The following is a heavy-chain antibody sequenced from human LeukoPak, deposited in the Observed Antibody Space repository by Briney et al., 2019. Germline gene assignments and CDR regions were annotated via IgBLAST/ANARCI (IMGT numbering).Heavy chain of an antibody. Sequence: PSETLSLTCAVYGGSFSGHYWSWIRQPPGKGLEWIGEINHSGSANYNPSLKSRVTILLDTSKNQFSLNLSSVTAADTAVYYCARRPRGVIIKTWFDSWGQGTLVTVSS. CDR3: ARRPRGVIIKTWFDS. CDR1: GGSFSGHY. D-gene: IGHD3-10*01. CDR2: INHSGSA. J-gene: IGHJ5*01. V-gene: IGHV4-34*01.